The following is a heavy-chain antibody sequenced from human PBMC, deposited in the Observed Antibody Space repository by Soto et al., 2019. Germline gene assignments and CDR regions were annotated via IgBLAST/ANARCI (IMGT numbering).Heavy chain of an antibody. CDR3: ARERVYMIVVVARYLDL. V-gene: IGHV6-1*01. D-gene: IGHD3-22*01. CDR1: GDSVSSNSAA. J-gene: IGHJ2*01. Sequence: SQTLSLTCAISGDSVSSNSAAWNWIRQSPSRGLEWLGRTYYRSKWYNDYAVSVKSRITINPDTSKNQFSLPLNSLTPQDTAVYYCARERVYMIVVVARYLDLWGRGTLVTVSS. CDR2: TYYRSKWYN.